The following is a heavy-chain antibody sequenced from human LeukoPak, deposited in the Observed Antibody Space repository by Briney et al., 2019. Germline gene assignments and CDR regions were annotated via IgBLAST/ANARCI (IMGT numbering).Heavy chain of an antibody. V-gene: IGHV3-74*01. Sequence: PGGSLRLSCAASGFTFSSYTINWVRQAPGKGLVWVSRINSDGSSTSYADSVKGRFTISRDNAKNTLYLQMNSLRAEDTAVYYCARRIVIAGTFERYFDLWGRGTLVTVSS. CDR3: ARRIVIAGTFERYFDL. J-gene: IGHJ2*01. CDR1: GFTFSSYT. D-gene: IGHD3-16*02. CDR2: INSDGSST.